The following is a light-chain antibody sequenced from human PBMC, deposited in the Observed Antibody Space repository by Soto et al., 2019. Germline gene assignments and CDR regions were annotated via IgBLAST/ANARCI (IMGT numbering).Light chain of an antibody. J-gene: IGKJ2*01. CDR3: QQYITFPYT. CDR2: DAS. V-gene: IGKV1-5*01. CDR1: QTISSW. Sequence: DIQMTQSPSTLSASVGDRVTITCRASQTISSWLAWYQQKPGKAPDLLIYDASSLQDGVPSRFSGRGSGTEFTLTISSLQPDDFATYFCQQYITFPYTFGQGSK.